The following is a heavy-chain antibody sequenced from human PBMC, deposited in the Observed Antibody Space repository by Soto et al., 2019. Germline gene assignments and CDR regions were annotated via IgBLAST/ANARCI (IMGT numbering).Heavy chain of an antibody. Sequence: QVQLVESGGGVVQPGRSLRLSCAASGFTFSSYGMHWVRQAPGKGLEWVAVISYDGSNKYYADSVKGRFTISRDNSKNTLYLQMNSLRAEDTAVYYCAKDRGYYDSSGYYVYWGQGTLVTVSS. CDR3: AKDRGYYDSSGYYVY. V-gene: IGHV3-30*18. J-gene: IGHJ4*02. CDR2: ISYDGSNK. CDR1: GFTFSSYG. D-gene: IGHD3-22*01.